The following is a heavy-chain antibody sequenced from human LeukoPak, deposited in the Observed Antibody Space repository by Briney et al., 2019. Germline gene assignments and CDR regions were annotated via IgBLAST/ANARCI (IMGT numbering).Heavy chain of an antibody. CDR1: GGSFSGYY. CDR2: INHSGST. CDR3: ARGGSGYDTYYYYYMDV. V-gene: IGHV4-34*01. Sequence: SETLSLTCAVYGGSFSGYYWSWIRQPPGKGLEWIGEINHSGSTNYNPSLKSRVTISVDKSKNQFSLKLSSVTAADTAVYYCARGGSGYDTYYYYYMDVWGKGTTVTVSS. J-gene: IGHJ6*03. D-gene: IGHD5-12*01.